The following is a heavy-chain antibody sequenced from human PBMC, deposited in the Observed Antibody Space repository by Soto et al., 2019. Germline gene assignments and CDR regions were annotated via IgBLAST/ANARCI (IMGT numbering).Heavy chain of an antibody. Sequence: GGSLRLSCAASGFSFSDHAMSWVRQAPGKGLEWVSGIADNGNSPYYADSVRGRFTISRDNSKNTLFLQMDSLRAEDTAVYYCAKRREGGYYIFDYWGQGTTVTVYS. CDR1: GFSFSDHA. V-gene: IGHV3-23*01. J-gene: IGHJ4*02. D-gene: IGHD3-10*01. CDR2: IADNGNSP. CDR3: AKRREGGYYIFDY.